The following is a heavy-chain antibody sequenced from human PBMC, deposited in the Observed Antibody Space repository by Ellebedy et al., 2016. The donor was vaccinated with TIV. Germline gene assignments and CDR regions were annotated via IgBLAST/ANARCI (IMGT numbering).Heavy chain of an antibody. CDR3: ARVPGIAAVGGDDAFDI. V-gene: IGHV2-70*01. CDR1: GFSLSTSGMC. D-gene: IGHD6-13*01. J-gene: IGHJ3*02. Sequence: SGPTLVKPTQTLTLTCTFSGFSLSTSGMCVSWIRQPPGKALEWLALIDWDDDKYYITSLKNRLTISKDTSKNQVVLTMTNMDPVDTATYYCARVPGIAAVGGDDAFDIWGQGTMVTVSS. CDR2: IDWDDDK.